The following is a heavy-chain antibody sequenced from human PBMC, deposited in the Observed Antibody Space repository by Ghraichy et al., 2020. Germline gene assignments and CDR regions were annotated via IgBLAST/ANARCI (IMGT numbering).Heavy chain of an antibody. Sequence: GSLRLSCAASGFTFSSYGMHWVRQAPGKGLEWVTVIWYDVRNKYYADSMKDRFTISRDNSKNTLYLQMNSLRAEDTAVYYCARDSHYVTKVTTGGSNWFDPWGQGTLVTVSS. D-gene: IGHD4-17*01. CDR3: ARDSHYVTKVTTGGSNWFDP. V-gene: IGHV3-33*01. CDR2: IWYDVRNK. J-gene: IGHJ5*02. CDR1: GFTFSSYG.